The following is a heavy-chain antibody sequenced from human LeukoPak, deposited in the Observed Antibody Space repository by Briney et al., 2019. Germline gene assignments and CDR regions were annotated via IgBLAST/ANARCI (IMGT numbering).Heavy chain of an antibody. CDR2: IYYSGST. V-gene: IGHV4-30-4*01. Sequence: PSQTLSLTCTVSGGSISSGDYYWSWIRQPPGTGLEWIGYIYYSGSTYYNPSLKSRVTMSVDTSKNQLSLNLSSVTAADTAVYYCVRDRGELYDYWGQGTLVTVSS. CDR1: GGSISSGDYY. D-gene: IGHD3-10*01. CDR3: VRDRGELYDY. J-gene: IGHJ4*02.